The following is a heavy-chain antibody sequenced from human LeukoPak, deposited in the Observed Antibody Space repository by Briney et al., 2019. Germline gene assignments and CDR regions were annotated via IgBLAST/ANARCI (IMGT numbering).Heavy chain of an antibody. CDR2: ISSTSTTI. CDR3: AKRSAESSGYFNY. Sequence: GGSLRLSCAASGFTFSSYTINWVCQAPGKGLEWVSYISSTSTTIYYADSVKGRFIISRHNAKNSLYLQMNSLRAEDTAVYYCAKRSAESSGYFNYWGQGILVTVSS. V-gene: IGHV3-48*01. J-gene: IGHJ4*02. D-gene: IGHD6-19*01. CDR1: GFTFSSYT.